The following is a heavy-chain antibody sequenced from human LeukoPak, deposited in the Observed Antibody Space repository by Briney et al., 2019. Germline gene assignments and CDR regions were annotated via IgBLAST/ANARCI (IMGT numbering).Heavy chain of an antibody. CDR1: GYSFTTYW. Sequence: GESLKISCETSGYSFTTYWIGWVRQMPGTGLEWVGAIYPDDSDTRYSPSFQGQVVISADRSIRTACVQWNSLKTSDTAMYYCVRQRGSSGTINHFDPWGQGTLVTVSS. CDR2: IYPDDSDT. CDR3: VRQRGSSGTINHFDP. J-gene: IGHJ5*02. D-gene: IGHD3-10*01. V-gene: IGHV5-51*01.